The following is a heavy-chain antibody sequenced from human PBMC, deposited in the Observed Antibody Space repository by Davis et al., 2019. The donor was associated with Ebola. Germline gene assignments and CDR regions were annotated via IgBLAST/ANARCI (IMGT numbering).Heavy chain of an antibody. J-gene: IGHJ3*02. CDR2: ISGSGGST. CDR1: GFTFSSYS. CDR3: AKDGEWELLVDAFDI. V-gene: IGHV3-23*01. Sequence: GESLKISCAASGFTFSSYSMNWVRQAPGKGLEWVSGISGSGGSTYYADSVKGRFTISRDNSKNTLYLQMNSLRAEDTAVYYCAKDGEWELLVDAFDIWGQGTMVTVSS. D-gene: IGHD1-26*01.